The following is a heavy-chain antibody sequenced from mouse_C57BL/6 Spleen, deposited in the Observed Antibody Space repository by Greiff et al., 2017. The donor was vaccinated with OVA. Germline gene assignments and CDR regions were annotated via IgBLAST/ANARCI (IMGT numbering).Heavy chain of an antibody. Sequence: EVKVEESGGGLVQPGGSLKLSCAASGFTFSDYYMYWVRQTPEKRLEWVAYISNGGGSTYYPDTVKGRFTISRDNAKNTLYLQMSRLKSEDTAMYYCARRNYYGTFYAMDYWGQGTSVTVSS. CDR3: ARRNYYGTFYAMDY. J-gene: IGHJ4*01. CDR2: ISNGGGST. CDR1: GFTFSDYY. V-gene: IGHV5-12*01. D-gene: IGHD1-1*01.